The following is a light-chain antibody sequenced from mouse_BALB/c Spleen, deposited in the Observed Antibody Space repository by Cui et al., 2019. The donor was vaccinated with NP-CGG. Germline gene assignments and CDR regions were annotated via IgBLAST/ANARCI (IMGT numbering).Light chain of an antibody. J-gene: IGLJ1*01. V-gene: IGLV1*01. CDR3: ALWYSNHWV. CDR2: GTN. CDR1: TGAVTTSNY. Sequence: VVGPQEPATTTSPGETVTLTCRSSTGAVTTSNYANWVQEKPDHLFTGLIGGTNNRAPGVPARFSGSLIGDKAALTITGAQTEDEAIYFCALWYSNHWVFGGGTKLTVL.